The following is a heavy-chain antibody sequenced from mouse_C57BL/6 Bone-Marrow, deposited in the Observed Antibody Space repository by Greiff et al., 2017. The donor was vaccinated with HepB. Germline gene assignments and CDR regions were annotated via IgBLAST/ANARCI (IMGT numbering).Heavy chain of an antibody. V-gene: IGHV1-64*01. CDR3: ASEGLLLPFMDY. J-gene: IGHJ4*01. CDR2: IHPNSGST. D-gene: IGHD2-3*01. CDR1: GYTFTSYW. Sequence: VQLQQPGAELVKPGASVKLSCKASGYTFTSYWMHWVKQRPGQGLEWIGMIHPNSGSTNYNEKFKSKATLTVVKSSSTAYMQLSSLTSEDSAVYYCASEGLLLPFMDYWGQGTSVTVSS.